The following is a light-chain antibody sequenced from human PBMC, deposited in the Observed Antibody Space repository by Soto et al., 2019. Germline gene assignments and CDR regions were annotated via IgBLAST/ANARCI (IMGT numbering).Light chain of an antibody. CDR2: EAS. CDR1: QGIRSS. CDR3: QQFNSYPWT. Sequence: AIQLTQSPSSLSASVGDRVTITCRGSQGIRSSLAWFQQKAGNPPKVLIYEASVLETGVSSRFSGSGSGTDFTLSISSLQPEDFATYYCQQFNSYPWTFGQGTTVEVK. J-gene: IGKJ1*01. V-gene: IGKV1-13*02.